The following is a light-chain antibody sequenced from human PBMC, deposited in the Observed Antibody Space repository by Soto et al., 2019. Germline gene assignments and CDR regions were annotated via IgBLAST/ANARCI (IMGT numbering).Light chain of an antibody. J-gene: IGKJ1*01. CDR3: QQYGRSKRWT. CDR1: QSVSSSY. CDR2: GAS. Sequence: EIVLTQSPGTLSLSPGERATLSFRASQSVSSSYLAWYQQKPGQAPRLLIHGASTRATGIPDRFSGGGTGTDFNLNISRVEPEDFAMYYCQQYGRSKRWTFGQGTKVDI. V-gene: IGKV3-20*01.